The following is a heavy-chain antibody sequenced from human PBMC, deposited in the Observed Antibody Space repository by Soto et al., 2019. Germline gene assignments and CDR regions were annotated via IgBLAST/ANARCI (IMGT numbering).Heavy chain of an antibody. CDR2: IYSGGST. J-gene: IGHJ3*02. V-gene: IGHV3-66*01. CDR3: ARDLVYDSSGYYYLGAFDI. CDR1: GFTFSDYA. D-gene: IGHD3-22*01. Sequence: GGSLRLSCAASGFTFSDYAMHWVRQAPGKGLEWVSVIYSGGSTYYADSVKGRFTISRDNSKNTLYLQMNSLRAEDTAVYYCARDLVYDSSGYYYLGAFDIWGQGTMVTVSS.